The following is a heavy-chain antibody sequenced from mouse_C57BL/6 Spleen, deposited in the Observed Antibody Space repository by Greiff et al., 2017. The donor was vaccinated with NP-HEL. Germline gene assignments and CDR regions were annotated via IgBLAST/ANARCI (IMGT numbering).Heavy chain of an antibody. CDR1: GYAFTNYL. D-gene: IGHD2-2*01. J-gene: IGHJ4*01. CDR2: INPGSGGT. CDR3: ARSTMVTTDYAMDY. Sequence: VQLHQSGAELVRPGTSVKVSCKASGYAFTNYLIEWVKQRPGQGLEWIGVINPGSGGTNYNEKFKGKATLTADKSSSTAYMQLSSLTSEDSAVYFCARSTMVTTDYAMDYWGQGTSVTVSS. V-gene: IGHV1-54*01.